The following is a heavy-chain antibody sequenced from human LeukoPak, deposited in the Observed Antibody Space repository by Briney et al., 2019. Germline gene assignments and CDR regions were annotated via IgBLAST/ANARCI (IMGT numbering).Heavy chain of an antibody. J-gene: IGHJ3*02. V-gene: IGHV4-31*11. CDR1: GGSISSGGYY. CDR3: AGLMSGSLAMEAFDI. Sequence: SETLSLTCAVSGGSISSGGYYWSWIRQHPGKGLEWIGYIYYSGSTYYNPSLKSRVTISVDTSKNQFSLKLSSVTAADTAVYYCAGLMSGSLAMEAFDIWGQGTMVTVSS. CDR2: IYYSGST. D-gene: IGHD1-26*01.